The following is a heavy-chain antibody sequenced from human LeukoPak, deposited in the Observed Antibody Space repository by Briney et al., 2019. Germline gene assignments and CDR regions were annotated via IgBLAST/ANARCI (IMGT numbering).Heavy chain of an antibody. CDR2: ISYDGSNK. V-gene: IGHV3-30-3*01. CDR1: GFTFSSYA. Sequence: GGSLRLSCAASGFTFSSYAMHWVRQAPGKGLEWVAVISYDGSNKYYADSVKGRFTISRDNSKSTLFLQMNSLRADDTAVYYCAREEVKSFDNWGQGTLVTVSS. CDR3: AREEVKSFDN. J-gene: IGHJ4*02.